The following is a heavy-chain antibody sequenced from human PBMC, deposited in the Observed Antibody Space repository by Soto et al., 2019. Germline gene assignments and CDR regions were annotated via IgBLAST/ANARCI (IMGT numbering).Heavy chain of an antibody. CDR1: GGSISSYY. V-gene: IGHV4-59*01. CDR3: ARTAESSYDY. CDR2: IYYSGST. J-gene: IGHJ4*02. Sequence: QVQQQESGPGLVKPSETLSLTCTVSGGSISSYYSSWIRQPAGKGLEWIGYIYYSGSTNYNPSLKSRVTISVDTSKNQFSVKLSSVTAADTAVYYCARTAESSYDYWGQGTLVTVSS. D-gene: IGHD6-6*01.